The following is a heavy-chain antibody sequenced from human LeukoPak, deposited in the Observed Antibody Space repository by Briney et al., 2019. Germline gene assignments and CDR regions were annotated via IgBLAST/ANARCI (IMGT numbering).Heavy chain of an antibody. D-gene: IGHD4-23*01. CDR3: ATVTRGTTLDH. CDR2: INAGNGDT. Sequence: ASVKVSCKASGYTFTRHAIHWVRQAPGQRLEWMGWINAGNGDTKYSQKFQGRVTFTGDTSASTTYMELSSLKSEDTAVYYCATVTRGTTLDHWGQGTLVTVSS. CDR1: GYTFTRHA. V-gene: IGHV1-3*01. J-gene: IGHJ5*02.